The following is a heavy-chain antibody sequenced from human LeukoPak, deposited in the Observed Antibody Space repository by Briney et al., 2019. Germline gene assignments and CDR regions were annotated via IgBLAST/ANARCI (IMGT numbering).Heavy chain of an antibody. J-gene: IGHJ4*02. Sequence: ASVKVSCKASGYTFTGYAMQWVRQAPGQRLEWMGWINASNGNTKYSQKFQGRFTITRDTSAGTAYMDLSSLRSEDTAVYYCARGFWNRGTWGPYYFDYWGQGTLVTVSS. V-gene: IGHV1-3*01. CDR1: GYTFTGYA. CDR2: INASNGNT. CDR3: ARGFWNRGTWGPYYFDY. D-gene: IGHD3-3*01.